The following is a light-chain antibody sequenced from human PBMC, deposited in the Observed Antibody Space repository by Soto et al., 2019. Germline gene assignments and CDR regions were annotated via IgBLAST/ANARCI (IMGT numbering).Light chain of an antibody. CDR2: GAS. J-gene: IGKJ1*01. CDR1: QSVSSSY. CDR3: QQYGSSCNGT. Sequence: EIVLTQSPGTLSLSPGERATLSCRASQSVSSSYLAWYQQKPGQAPRLLIYGASSRATGIPDRFSGSGSGTDFTLTISRLELEDFAVYYCQQYGSSCNGTFGQGTKV. V-gene: IGKV3-20*01.